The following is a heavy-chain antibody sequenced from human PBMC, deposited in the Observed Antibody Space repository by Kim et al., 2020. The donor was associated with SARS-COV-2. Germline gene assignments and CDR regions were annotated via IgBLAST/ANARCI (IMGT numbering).Heavy chain of an antibody. CDR3: ARLTWYYYYMDV. Sequence: QVQLVQSGAEVKKPGASVKVSCKASGYTFTSYDINWVRQATGQGLEWMGWMNPNRGNTGYAQKFQGRVTMTRNTSISTAYMELSSLRSEDSAVYYCARLTWYYYYMDVWGKGTPVTVSS. J-gene: IGHJ6*03. CDR1: GYTFTSYD. CDR2: MNPNRGNT. V-gene: IGHV1-8*01.